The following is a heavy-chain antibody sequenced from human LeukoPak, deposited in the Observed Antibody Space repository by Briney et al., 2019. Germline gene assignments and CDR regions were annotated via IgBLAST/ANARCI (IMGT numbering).Heavy chain of an antibody. CDR2: IYPGDSDT. Sequence: RGESLKISCKGSGYTFTNYWIGWVRQMPGKGPESMGIIYPGDSDTKYSPSFQGQVTISADKSINTAYLQWSSLKASDTAMYYCARRGLRTTDTFDYWGQGTLATVSS. V-gene: IGHV5-51*01. J-gene: IGHJ4*02. D-gene: IGHD4/OR15-4a*01. CDR1: GYTFTNYW. CDR3: ARRGLRTTDTFDY.